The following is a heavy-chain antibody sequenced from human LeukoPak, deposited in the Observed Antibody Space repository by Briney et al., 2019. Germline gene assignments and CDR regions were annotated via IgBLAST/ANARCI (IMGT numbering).Heavy chain of an antibody. J-gene: IGHJ4*02. CDR1: GFTFSNYA. CDR3: AKRSGIDRGNLDY. Sequence: PGGSLRLSCAASGFTFSNYAMSWARQAPGKGLEWVSAITGSGISTNYADSVKGRFTISRDNSKNTLYLQMNSLRAEDTAVYYCAKRSGIDRGNLDYWGQGTLVTVSS. D-gene: IGHD3-10*01. V-gene: IGHV3-23*01. CDR2: ITGSGIST.